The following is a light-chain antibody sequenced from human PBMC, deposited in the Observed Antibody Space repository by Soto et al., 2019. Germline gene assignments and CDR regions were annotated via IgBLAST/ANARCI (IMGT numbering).Light chain of an antibody. J-gene: IGLJ1*01. CDR3: ATWDDSLNGFYV. Sequence: QSALTQPASVSGSPGQSITISCIGTSSDFGSYNYVSWYQHHPGKAPKLLIYRNNQRPSGVPDRFSGSKSGTSASLAISGLRSDDEADYFCATWDDSLNGFYVFGTGTKLTVL. CDR2: RNN. V-gene: IGLV1-47*01. CDR1: SSDFGSYNY.